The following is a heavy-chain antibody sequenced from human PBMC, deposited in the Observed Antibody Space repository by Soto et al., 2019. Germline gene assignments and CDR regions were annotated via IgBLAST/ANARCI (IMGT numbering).Heavy chain of an antibody. J-gene: IGHJ6*02. V-gene: IGHV3-30*18. D-gene: IGHD5-12*01. CDR3: AKAGVRRDGYNGYYYGMDV. CDR1: VFTFSTYG. CDR2: ISSDGSNK. Sequence: GWSLRLSCAASVFTFSTYGMHWGRQAPGKGLEWVAVISSDGSNKYYADSVKGRFTISRDNSKNTLHLQMNSLRAEDTAVYYCAKAGVRRDGYNGYYYGMDVWGQGTTVTVSS.